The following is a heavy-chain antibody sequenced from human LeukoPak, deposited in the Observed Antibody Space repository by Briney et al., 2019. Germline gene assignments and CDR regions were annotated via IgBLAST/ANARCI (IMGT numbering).Heavy chain of an antibody. D-gene: IGHD2-21*02. V-gene: IGHV3-30*04. CDR1: GFTFSSYA. J-gene: IGHJ4*02. CDR3: ARAPVVVTAAPDY. Sequence: AGGSLRLSCAASGFTFSSYAMHWVRQAPGKGLEWVAVISYDGSNKYYADSVKGRFTISRDNSRNTLYLQMNSLRAEDTAVYYCARAPVVVTAAPDYWGQGTLVTVSS. CDR2: ISYDGSNK.